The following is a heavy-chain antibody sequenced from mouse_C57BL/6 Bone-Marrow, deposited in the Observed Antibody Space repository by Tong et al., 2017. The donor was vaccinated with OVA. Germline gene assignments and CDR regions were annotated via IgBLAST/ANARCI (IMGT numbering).Heavy chain of an antibody. D-gene: IGHD6-1*01. CDR2: IDPETGGT. CDR3: TKMSAFDY. Sequence: SGYTFTDYEMRWVKQTPVHGLEWIGAIDPETGGTAYNQKFKGKATLTADKSSSTACMRFGSLTSEDSAVYYWTKMSAFDYWGQGTTVTVAS. CDR1: GYTFTDYE. J-gene: IGHJ2*01. V-gene: IGHV1-15*01.